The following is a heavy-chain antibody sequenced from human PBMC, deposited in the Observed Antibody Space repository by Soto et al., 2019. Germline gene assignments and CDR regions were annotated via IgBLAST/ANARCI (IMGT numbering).Heavy chain of an antibody. CDR1: GGSISSYY. D-gene: IGHD4-4*01. CDR3: ARVGTVTRIDY. Sequence: SETLSLTCSVSGGSISSYYWSWIRQPPGKGLEWIGYIYYSGSTNYNPSLKSRVTISVDTSKNQFSLKLSSVTAAETAVYYCARVGTVTRIDYWGQGTLVTVSS. J-gene: IGHJ4*02. V-gene: IGHV4-59*01. CDR2: IYYSGST.